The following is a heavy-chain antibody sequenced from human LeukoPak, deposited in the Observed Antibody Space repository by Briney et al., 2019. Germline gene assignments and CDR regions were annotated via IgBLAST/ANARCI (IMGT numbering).Heavy chain of an antibody. CDR3: AREARPNLWFGEPPRY. Sequence: GGSLRLSCAASSFAFSTYAMSWVRQAPGQGLEWVSAVSTSGGRTYYADSVKGRFTISRDNSKNTLYLQMNSLRAEDTAVYYCAREARPNLWFGEPPRYWGQGTLVTVSS. V-gene: IGHV3-23*01. J-gene: IGHJ4*02. CDR1: SFAFSTYA. CDR2: VSTSGGRT. D-gene: IGHD3-10*01.